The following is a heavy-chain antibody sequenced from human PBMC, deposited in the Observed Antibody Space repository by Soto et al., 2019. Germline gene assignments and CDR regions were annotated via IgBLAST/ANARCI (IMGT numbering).Heavy chain of an antibody. J-gene: IGHJ6*02. CDR2: VSTSGTT. V-gene: IGHV4-31*03. Sequence: QVQLQESGPGLVKPSQTLSLTCTVSGDSISGGYYWSWIRQHPGKGLEWVGYVSTSGTTYYNPSLNGRVSISRDTSKNQFSLEVTSVTAADPAVYHCARDRGGYGMDVWGQGTTVTVSS. CDR1: GDSISGGYY. CDR3: ARDRGGYGMDV.